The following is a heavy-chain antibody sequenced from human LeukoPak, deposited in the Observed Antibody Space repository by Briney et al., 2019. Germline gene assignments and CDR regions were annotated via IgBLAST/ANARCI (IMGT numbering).Heavy chain of an antibody. J-gene: IGHJ5*02. D-gene: IGHD6-13*01. CDR3: ARGYSSSWYPGGGFDP. CDR1: GGSIRSSYYY. V-gene: IGHV4-39*01. CDR2: IYDSGST. Sequence: SETLSLTCTVSGGSIRSSYYYWGWIRQPPGKGLEWIGSIYDSGSTYYNPSLKSRVTISVDTSKNQFSLKLSSVTAADTAVYYCARGYSSSWYPGGGFDPWGQGTLVTVSS.